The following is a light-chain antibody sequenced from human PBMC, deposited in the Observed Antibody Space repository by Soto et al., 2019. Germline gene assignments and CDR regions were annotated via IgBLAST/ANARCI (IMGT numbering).Light chain of an antibody. CDR1: QSVRNDY. CDR3: QQYGSLPET. Sequence: EVVFTQFPGTLPVSLREIATLSCRASQSVRNDYLAWYQQKRGQTPRLLIHGASTRATGIPDRFSGSGSGTDFFLTIFRVEPGDVAMYFCQQYGSLPETFGQGTKVDIK. V-gene: IGKV3-20*01. CDR2: GAS. J-gene: IGKJ1*01.